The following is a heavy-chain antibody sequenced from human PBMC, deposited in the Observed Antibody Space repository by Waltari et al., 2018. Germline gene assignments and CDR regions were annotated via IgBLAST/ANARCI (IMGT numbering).Heavy chain of an antibody. J-gene: IGHJ3*02. D-gene: IGHD5-12*01. CDR3: ARHGHIVATFYAFDI. CDR1: GGSISSSSYY. CDR2: IYYSGST. V-gene: IGHV4-39*01. Sequence: QLQLQESGPGLVKPSETLSLTCTVSGGSISSSSYYWGWIRQPPGKGLEWIGSIYYSGSTYYNPALKSRVTISVDTSKNQFSLKLSSVTAADTAVYYCARHGHIVATFYAFDIWGQGTMVTVSS.